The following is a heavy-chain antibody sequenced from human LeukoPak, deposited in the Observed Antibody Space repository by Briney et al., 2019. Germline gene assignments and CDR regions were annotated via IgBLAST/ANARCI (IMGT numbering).Heavy chain of an antibody. CDR2: IWYDGSNQ. CDR1: GLKFRNYG. J-gene: IGHJ4*02. V-gene: IGHV3-33*01. CDR3: ATDRNGAKYYDY. D-gene: IGHD2/OR15-2a*01. Sequence: PGGSLRLSCVVSGLKFRNYGMHWVRQAPGKGLEWVSVIWYDGSNQYYLDSVKGRFTVSRDNAKNTLYLQMDSLRVDDTAVYFCATDRNGAKYYDYWGQGTLVTVSS.